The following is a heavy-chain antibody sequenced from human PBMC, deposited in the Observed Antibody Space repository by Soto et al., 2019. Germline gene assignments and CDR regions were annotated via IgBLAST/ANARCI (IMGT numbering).Heavy chain of an antibody. V-gene: IGHV4-4*07. CDR2: IYATGDT. Sequence: SETLSLTCTVSGASLSRYYWSWIRQPPGKGLEWIGRIYATGDTDYNPSLKSRISMSVDMSKKQFSLTLRSVTAADTAIYYCVRDGTKNLRDRFEPWRRGILVTVSS. CDR3: VRDGTKNLRDRFEP. J-gene: IGHJ5*02. D-gene: IGHD1-26*01. CDR1: GASLSRYY.